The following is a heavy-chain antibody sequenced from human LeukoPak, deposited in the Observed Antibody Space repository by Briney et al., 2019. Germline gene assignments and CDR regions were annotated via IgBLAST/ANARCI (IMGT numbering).Heavy chain of an antibody. Sequence: SVKVSCKASGGTFSSYAISWVRQAPGQGLEWMEGIIPIFGTANYAQKFQGRVTITADESTSTAYMELSSLRSEDTAVYYCARDPGSSWYLFDYWGQGTLVTVSS. CDR3: ARDPGSSWYLFDY. D-gene: IGHD6-13*01. CDR2: IIPIFGTA. V-gene: IGHV1-69*13. J-gene: IGHJ4*02. CDR1: GGTFSSYA.